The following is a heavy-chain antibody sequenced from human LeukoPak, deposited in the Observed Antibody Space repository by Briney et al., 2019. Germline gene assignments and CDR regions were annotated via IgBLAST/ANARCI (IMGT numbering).Heavy chain of an antibody. CDR2: INGDGSSA. D-gene: IGHD6-19*01. Sequence: PGGSLRLSCAASGFTFRSYWMRWVRQAPEKGLVWVSYINGDGSSANYADSVKGRFTISRDNAKNTLYLQMNSLRAEDTAVYYCARDQGLLVVAGRFGYWGQGTLVTVSS. CDR1: GFTFRSYW. CDR3: ARDQGLLVVAGRFGY. V-gene: IGHV3-74*01. J-gene: IGHJ4*02.